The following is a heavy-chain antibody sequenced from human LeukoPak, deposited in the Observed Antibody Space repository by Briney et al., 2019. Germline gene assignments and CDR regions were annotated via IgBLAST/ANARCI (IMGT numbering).Heavy chain of an antibody. J-gene: IGHJ3*02. CDR3: ARIAMAGIGDGFDI. CDR2: INWNGGST. Sequence: PGGSLTLSCAASGFTFDDYDMSWLRQAPGKGLEWVSGINWNGGSTGYADSVRGRFTISRDKARNALYLQMNSLRAEDTALYYCARIAMAGIGDGFDIWGEGTMVTVSS. CDR1: GFTFDDYD. V-gene: IGHV3-20*04. D-gene: IGHD6-19*01.